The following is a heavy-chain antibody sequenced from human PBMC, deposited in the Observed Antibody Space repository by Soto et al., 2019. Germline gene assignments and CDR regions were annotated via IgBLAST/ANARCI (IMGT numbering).Heavy chain of an antibody. CDR1: GFTFSSYE. Sequence: LRLSCAASGFTFSSYEMNWVRQAPGKGLEWVSYISSSGSTIYYADSVKGRFTISRDNAKNSLYLQMNSLRAEDTAVYYCAREDGGNSRYYYYYGMDVWGQGTTVTVSS. D-gene: IGHD2-21*02. CDR2: ISSSGSTI. CDR3: AREDGGNSRYYYYYGMDV. J-gene: IGHJ6*02. V-gene: IGHV3-48*03.